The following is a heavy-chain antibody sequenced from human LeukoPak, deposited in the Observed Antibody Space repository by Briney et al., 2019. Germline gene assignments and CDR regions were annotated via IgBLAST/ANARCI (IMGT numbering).Heavy chain of an antibody. CDR2: IYHSGNT. D-gene: IGHD6-6*01. CDR1: GYSISSGYY. Sequence: SETLSLTCTVSGYSISSGYYWGWIRQHPGKGLEWIGSIYHSGNTYYNPSLNSRVTISVDTSKNQFSLKLSSVTAADTAVYYCARLESSSACCFVDYWGQGTLVTVSS. V-gene: IGHV4-38-2*02. CDR3: ARLESSSACCFVDY. J-gene: IGHJ4*02.